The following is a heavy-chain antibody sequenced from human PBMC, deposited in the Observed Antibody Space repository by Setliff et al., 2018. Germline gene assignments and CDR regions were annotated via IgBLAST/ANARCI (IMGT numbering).Heavy chain of an antibody. D-gene: IGHD3-10*01. Sequence: GGSLRLSCVGSGFSFSDYAMNWVRQAPGKGLEWLSSISNTDRYIYHADSMKGRFTISRDNARNSLYLQMNSLRAEDTAVYYCAKSLYASGPYYKDVWGKGTTVTVSS. CDR3: AKSLYASGPYYKDV. CDR1: GFSFSDYA. V-gene: IGHV3-21*06. J-gene: IGHJ6*03. CDR2: ISNTDRYI.